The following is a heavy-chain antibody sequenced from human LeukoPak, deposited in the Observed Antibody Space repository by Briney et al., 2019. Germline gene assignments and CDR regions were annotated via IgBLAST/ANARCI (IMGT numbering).Heavy chain of an antibody. V-gene: IGHV3-7*01. CDR3: ARDIYYYSSGYYY. J-gene: IGHJ4*02. CDR2: IKPDGSEK. D-gene: IGHD3-22*01. CDR1: GFTLSSHW. Sequence: GGSLRLSCAASGFTLSSHWMSWVRQAPGKGLEWVANIKPDGSEKYYVDSVKGRFTISRDNAKNSLYLQMNSLRAEDTAVYYCARDIYYYSSGYYYWGQGTLVTVSS.